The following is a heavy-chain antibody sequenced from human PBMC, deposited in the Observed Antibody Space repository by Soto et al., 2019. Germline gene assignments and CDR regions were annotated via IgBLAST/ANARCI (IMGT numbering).Heavy chain of an antibody. J-gene: IGHJ6*02. CDR1: GFSFKSYA. CDR2: VSYDGSNK. V-gene: IGHV3-30-3*01. D-gene: IGHD5-18*01. CDR3: ARDRPGGYGYSWDDFLYYYGMDV. Sequence: GGSLRLSCAASGFSFKSYAIHWVRQAPGRGLEWVAVVSYDGSNKFYADSVKGRFTISRDDSKNTVFLQMNSLRVEDTAVFYCARDRPGGYGYSWDDFLYYYGMDVWGQGTTVTVSS.